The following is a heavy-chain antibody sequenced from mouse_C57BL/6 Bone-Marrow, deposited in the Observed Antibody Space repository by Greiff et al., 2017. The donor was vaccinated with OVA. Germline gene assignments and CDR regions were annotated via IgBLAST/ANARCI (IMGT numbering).Heavy chain of an antibody. J-gene: IGHJ2*01. CDR2: IYPSDSET. Sequence: QVQLKQPGAELVRPGSSVKLSCKASGYTFTSYWMDWVKQRPGQGLEWIGNIYPSDSETHYNPKFKDKATLTVDKSSSTAYMQLSSLTSEASAVYYCAREEGWLRRDYFDDWGQGTTLTVSA. CDR1: GYTFTSYW. D-gene: IGHD2-2*01. V-gene: IGHV1-61*01. CDR3: AREEGWLRRDYFDD.